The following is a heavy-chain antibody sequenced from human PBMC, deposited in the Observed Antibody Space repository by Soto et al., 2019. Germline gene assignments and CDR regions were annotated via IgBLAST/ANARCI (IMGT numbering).Heavy chain of an antibody. Sequence: QVQLVQSGAEVKKPGASVKVSCKASGYTFTDYGISWVRQAPGQWLEWMGWISPYTGDTKYPQRLQGRVTVTADTSTSTAYMELRSLKSDDTAVYYCAKTGGWNWFDPWGQGTLVSVSS. J-gene: IGHJ5*02. D-gene: IGHD6-19*01. CDR3: AKTGGWNWFDP. V-gene: IGHV1-18*01. CDR1: GYTFTDYG. CDR2: ISPYTGDT.